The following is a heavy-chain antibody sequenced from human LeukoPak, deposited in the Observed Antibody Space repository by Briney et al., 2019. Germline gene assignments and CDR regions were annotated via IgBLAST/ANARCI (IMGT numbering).Heavy chain of an antibody. Sequence: PGGSLRLSCAASGFTFSSYAMSWVRQAPGKGLEWVSAISGSGGSTYYADSVKGRFTISRDNSKNTLYLQMNSLRAEDTAVYYCARDLESVTATGDWGQGTLVTVSS. J-gene: IGHJ4*02. CDR1: GFTFSSYA. D-gene: IGHD2-21*02. CDR3: ARDLESVTATGD. CDR2: ISGSGGST. V-gene: IGHV3-23*01.